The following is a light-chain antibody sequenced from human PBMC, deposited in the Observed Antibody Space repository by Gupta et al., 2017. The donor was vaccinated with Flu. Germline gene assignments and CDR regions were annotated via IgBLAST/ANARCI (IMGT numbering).Light chain of an antibody. CDR1: QSIYVW. Sequence: DIQMTQSPSTLSAAVGDRVTITCQASQSIYVWLAWFQQKPGKAPKLLIYKASNLKTGVPPRFSGGGSGTEFTLTITSLQPDDSAIYFCQQNDSFSWTFGQGTKVEVK. J-gene: IGKJ1*01. CDR2: KAS. CDR3: QQNDSFSWT. V-gene: IGKV1-5*03.